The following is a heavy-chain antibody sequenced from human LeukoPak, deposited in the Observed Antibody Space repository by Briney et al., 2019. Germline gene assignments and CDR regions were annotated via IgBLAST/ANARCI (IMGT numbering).Heavy chain of an antibody. V-gene: IGHV3-9*01. CDR2: ISWNSGSI. Sequence: PGRSLRLSCAASGFTFDDYAMHWVRQAPGKGLEWVSGISWNSGSIAYADSVKGRFTISRDNAKNSLYLQMNSLRAEDTALYYCAKDRSSAAGIEFPFAESYGMDVWGQGTTVTVSS. CDR3: AKDRSSAAGIEFPFAESYGMDV. CDR1: GFTFDDYA. J-gene: IGHJ6*02. D-gene: IGHD6-13*01.